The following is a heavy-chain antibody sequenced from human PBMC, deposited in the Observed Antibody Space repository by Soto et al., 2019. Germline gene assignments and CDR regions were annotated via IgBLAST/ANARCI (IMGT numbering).Heavy chain of an antibody. CDR1: GFTFSSYS. Sequence: GGSLRLSCAASGFTFSSYSMNWVRQAPGKGLEWVSSISSSSSYIYYADSVKGRFTISRDNAKNSLYLQMNSLRAEDTAVYYCARAPVTTDFYFDYWGQGTLVTAPQ. CDR2: ISSSSSYI. CDR3: ARAPVTTDFYFDY. D-gene: IGHD4-17*01. V-gene: IGHV3-21*01. J-gene: IGHJ4*02.